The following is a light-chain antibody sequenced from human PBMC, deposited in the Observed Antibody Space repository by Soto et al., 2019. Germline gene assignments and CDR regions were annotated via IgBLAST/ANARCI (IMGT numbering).Light chain of an antibody. CDR3: SSYTSSSTPYV. V-gene: IGLV2-14*01. CDR2: DVS. Sequence: QSALTQPASLSGSPGQSITISCTGTSSDVGGYNYASWYQQHPGKAPKLMIYDVSNRPSGVSNRFSGSKSGNTASLTISGLQAEDEADYYCSSYTSSSTPYVFGTGTKVPS. CDR1: SSDVGGYNY. J-gene: IGLJ1*01.